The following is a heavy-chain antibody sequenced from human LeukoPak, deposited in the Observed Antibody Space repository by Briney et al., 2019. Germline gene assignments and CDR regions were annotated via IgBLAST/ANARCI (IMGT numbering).Heavy chain of an antibody. Sequence: GGSLRLSCAASGFTFSSYGMHWVRQAPGKGLEWVAFIRYDGSDKYYADSVKGRFTISRDNSKNTLYLQMNSLRAEDTAVSYCANGGGCDYWGQGTLVTVSS. CDR3: ANGGGCDY. D-gene: IGHD3-16*01. CDR1: GFTFSSYG. CDR2: IRYDGSDK. V-gene: IGHV3-30*02. J-gene: IGHJ4*02.